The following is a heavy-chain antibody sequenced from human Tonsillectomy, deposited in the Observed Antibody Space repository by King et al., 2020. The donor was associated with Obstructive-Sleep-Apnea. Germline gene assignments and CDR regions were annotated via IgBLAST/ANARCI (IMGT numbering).Heavy chain of an antibody. CDR1: GGSISSYY. Sequence: QLQESGPGLVKPSETLSLTCTVSGGSISSYYWNWIRQPPGKGLEWMGYIYYSGSTNYNPSLKSRVIISVDTAQNTFSLKLSSVTAADTAVYYCARLLGTDYRATYWYFDLWGRGTLVSVSS. V-gene: IGHV4-59*08. J-gene: IGHJ2*01. D-gene: IGHD3/OR15-3a*01. CDR3: ARLLGTDYRATYWYFDL. CDR2: IYYSGST.